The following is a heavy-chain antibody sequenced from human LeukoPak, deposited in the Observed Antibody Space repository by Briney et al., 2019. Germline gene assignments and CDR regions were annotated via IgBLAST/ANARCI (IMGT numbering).Heavy chain of an antibody. D-gene: IGHD2-21*01. Sequence: GGSLRLSCAASGLTFSSYAMSWVRKAPGKGLEWVSAISDNGDKTYYTESVKGRFSISRDNSKKTLYLQVNSLRAEDTAEYYCAKETVAVGGFVTIDYWGQGTLVTVSS. J-gene: IGHJ4*02. CDR1: GLTFSSYA. CDR3: AKETVAVGGFVTIDY. V-gene: IGHV3-23*01. CDR2: ISDNGDKT.